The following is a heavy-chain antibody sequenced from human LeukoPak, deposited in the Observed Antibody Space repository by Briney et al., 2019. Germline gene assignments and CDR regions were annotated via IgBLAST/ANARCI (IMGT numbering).Heavy chain of an antibody. CDR2: IFSHGET. CDR3: ARDPPAVSINTYA. CDR1: GFTVGNNY. D-gene: IGHD2-8*01. V-gene: IGHV3-66*01. J-gene: IGHJ4*02. Sequence: PGGSLRLSCAASGFTVGNNYMNWVRQAPGKGREGVSLIFSHGETSYADSVKGRFTISRDNSKNTLYLQMNGLRVEDTAVYYCARDPPAVSINTYARGQGTLVTVSS.